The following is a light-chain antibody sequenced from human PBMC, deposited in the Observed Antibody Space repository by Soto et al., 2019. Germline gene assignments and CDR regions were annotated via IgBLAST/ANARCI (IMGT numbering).Light chain of an antibody. V-gene: IGLV2-8*01. CDR3: GSYVGTNSYV. CDR2: EVS. Sequence: QSVLTQPPSASGSPGQSVTISCTGTSSDVGGYNYVSWYQQHPGKAPKLMIYEVSKRPSGVPDRFSGSKSGNTASLTVSGLQAEDEADYYCGSYVGTNSYVFGTGTKVTVL. CDR1: SSDVGGYNY. J-gene: IGLJ1*01.